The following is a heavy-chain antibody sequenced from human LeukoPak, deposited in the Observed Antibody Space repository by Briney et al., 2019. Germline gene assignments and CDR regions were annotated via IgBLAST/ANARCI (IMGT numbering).Heavy chain of an antibody. CDR1: GGSISSGDYS. V-gene: IGHV4-39*07. J-gene: IGHJ5*02. D-gene: IGHD6-13*01. CDR2: IYHSGST. CDR3: ARDSFIGQQLDP. Sequence: PSETLSLTCAVSGGSISSGDYSWSWIRQPPGKGLEWIGSIYHSGSTYYNPSLRSRLTISVDTSKNQFSLKLSSVTAADTAVYYCARDSFIGQQLDPWGQGTLVTVSS.